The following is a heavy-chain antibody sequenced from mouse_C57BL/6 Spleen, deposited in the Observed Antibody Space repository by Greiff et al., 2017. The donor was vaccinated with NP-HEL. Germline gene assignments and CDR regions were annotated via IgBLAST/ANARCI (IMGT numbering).Heavy chain of an antibody. CDR3: ARAGFAY. CDR1: GYAFNSSW. CDR2: IYPGDGDT. J-gene: IGHJ3*01. Sequence: VQLQQSGPELVKPGASVKISCKASGYAFNSSWMNWVKQRPGKGLEWIGRIYPGDGDTNYNGKFKGKATLTADKSSSTAYMQLSSLTSEDSAVYFCARAGFAYWGQGTLVTVSA. V-gene: IGHV1-82*01.